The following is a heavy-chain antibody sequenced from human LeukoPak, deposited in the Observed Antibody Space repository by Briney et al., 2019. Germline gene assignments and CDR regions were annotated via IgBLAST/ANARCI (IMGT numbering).Heavy chain of an antibody. D-gene: IGHD3-22*01. CDR2: VYDRGGT. V-gene: IGHV4-59*01. CDR3: ARVSDSGDGNLEY. CDR1: GDFISRYY. J-gene: IGHJ4*02. Sequence: PSETLSLTCTVSGDFISRYYWSWIRQSPGKGLEWIGYVYDRGGTNYNPSLKSRAIISADTSKNQFSLKVTSVTAADTAMYYCARVSDSGDGNLEYWGQGTLVPVS.